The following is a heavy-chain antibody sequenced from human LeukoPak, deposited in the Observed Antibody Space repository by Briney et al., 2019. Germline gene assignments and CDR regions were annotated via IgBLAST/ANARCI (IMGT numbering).Heavy chain of an antibody. CDR3: ATRRGYCSGGNCNYYFDY. J-gene: IGHJ4*02. Sequence: SETLSLTCAVYGGSFSGYYWSWIRQPPGKGLEWIGYIYSSGSTNYNPSLKSRVTISVDTSKNQFSLKLSSVTAADTAVYYCATRRGYCSGGNCNYYFDYWGQGTLVTVSS. CDR1: GGSFSGYY. V-gene: IGHV4-59*01. CDR2: IYSSGST. D-gene: IGHD2-15*01.